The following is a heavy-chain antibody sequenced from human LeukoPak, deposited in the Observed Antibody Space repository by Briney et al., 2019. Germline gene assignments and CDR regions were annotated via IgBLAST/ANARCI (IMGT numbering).Heavy chain of an antibody. V-gene: IGHV3-30-3*01. CDR1: GFTFSSYA. CDR3: ARDRGENWFDP. Sequence: GRSLRLSCAASGFTFSSYAMHWVRQAPGKGLERVAVISYDGSNKYYADSVKGRFTISRDNSKNTLYLQMNSLRAEDTAVYYCARDRGENWFDPWGQGTLVTVSS. J-gene: IGHJ5*02. CDR2: ISYDGSNK. D-gene: IGHD2-21*01.